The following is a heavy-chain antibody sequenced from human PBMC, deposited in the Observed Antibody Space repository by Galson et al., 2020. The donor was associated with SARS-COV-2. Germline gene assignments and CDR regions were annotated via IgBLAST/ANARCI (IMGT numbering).Heavy chain of an antibody. D-gene: IGHD2-8*02. CDR3: ATSGPYCTGGVCPNWFDP. V-gene: IGHV1-24*01. CDR2: FDPEDGET. CDR1: GYTLTELS. Sequence: ASVKVSCKVSGYTLTELSMHWVRQAPGKGLEWMGGFDPEDGETIYAQKFQGRVTMTEDTSTDTAYMELSSLGSEDTAVYYCATSGPYCTGGVCPNWFDPWGQGTLVTVSS. J-gene: IGHJ5*02.